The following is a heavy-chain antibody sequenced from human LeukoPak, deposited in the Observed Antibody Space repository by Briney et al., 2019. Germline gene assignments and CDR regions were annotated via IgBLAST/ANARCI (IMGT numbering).Heavy chain of an antibody. D-gene: IGHD2-8*02. V-gene: IGHV3-48*01. CDR1: RFTFSSCG. Sequence: GGSLRLSCAASRFTFSSCGMHWVRQAPGKGLEWVSYISSSSSTIYYADSVKGRFTISRDNAKNSLYLQMNSLRAEDTAVYYCATYRRVLLPFESWGQGTLVTVFS. J-gene: IGHJ4*02. CDR3: ATYRRVLLPFES. CDR2: ISSSSSTI.